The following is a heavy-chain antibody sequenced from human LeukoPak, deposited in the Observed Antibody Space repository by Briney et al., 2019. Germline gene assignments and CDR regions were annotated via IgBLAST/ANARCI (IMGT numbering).Heavy chain of an antibody. CDR2: INPNSGGA. CDR3: VRDSGRAAANR. Sequence: KASXXXFXXXXIHWVRQAPGQGLEWMGRINPNSGGADFPQKFQGRVTLTRDTSITTAYMDLTKLTSDDTAVYYCVRDSGRAAANRWGQGTLVTVSS. D-gene: IGHD6-13*01. V-gene: IGHV1-2*06. CDR1: XXXFXXXX. J-gene: IGHJ4*02.